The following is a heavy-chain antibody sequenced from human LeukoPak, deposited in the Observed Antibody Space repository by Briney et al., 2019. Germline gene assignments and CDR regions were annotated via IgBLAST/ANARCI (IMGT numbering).Heavy chain of an antibody. CDR1: GLTFSSYA. Sequence: GGSLRLSCAASGLTFSSYAMHWVRQAPGKGLEWVAVISYDGSNIYYADSVKGRFTISRDNSKSTLYLQMNSLRAEDTAVYYCARPYSSGWYGDFDYWGQGTLVTVSS. CDR2: ISYDGSNI. J-gene: IGHJ4*02. CDR3: ARPYSSGWYGDFDY. V-gene: IGHV3-30-3*01. D-gene: IGHD6-19*01.